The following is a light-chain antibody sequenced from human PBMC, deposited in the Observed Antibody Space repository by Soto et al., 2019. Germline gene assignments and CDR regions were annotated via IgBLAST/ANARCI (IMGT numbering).Light chain of an antibody. V-gene: IGKV3-20*01. CDR1: QSVSSSY. J-gene: IGKJ4*01. CDR2: GAS. CDR3: QQYGSSPFT. Sequence: EIVLTQSPGTLSLSPGERATLSCRASQSVSSSYLAWYQQKPGQAPRLLIYGASSRATGIPDRFSGSGSGTDITLTISRLEPEAFAVYYCQQYGSSPFTFGGGTKVRSN.